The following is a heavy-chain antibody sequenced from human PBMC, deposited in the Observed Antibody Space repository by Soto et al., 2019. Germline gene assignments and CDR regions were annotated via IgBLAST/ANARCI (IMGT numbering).Heavy chain of an antibody. CDR3: ARAGGEYYDSSGSDY. CDR2: ISAYNGNT. CDR1: GYTFTSYG. V-gene: IGHV1-18*01. Sequence: VSVKVSCKASGYTFTSYGISWVRQAPGQGLEWMGWISAYNGNTNYAQKLQGRVTMTTDTSTSTAYMELRSLRSDDTAVYYCARAGGEYYDSSGSDYWGQGTLVTVSS. D-gene: IGHD3-22*01. J-gene: IGHJ4*02.